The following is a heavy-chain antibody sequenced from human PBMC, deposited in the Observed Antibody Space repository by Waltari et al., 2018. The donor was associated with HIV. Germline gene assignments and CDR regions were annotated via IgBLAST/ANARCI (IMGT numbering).Heavy chain of an antibody. J-gene: IGHJ5*02. V-gene: IGHV4-39*01. CDR3: ARQGLYGRGGDLKRGWFDP. CDR2: IYYSGST. CDR1: GGSISSSSYY. D-gene: IGHD2-21*01. Sequence: QLQLQESGPGLVKPSETLSLTCTVSGGSISSSSYYWGWIRQPPGKGLEWIGSIYYSGSTYYNPSLKSRVTISVDTSKNQFSLKLSSVTAADTAVYYCARQGLYGRGGDLKRGWFDPWGQGTLVTVSS.